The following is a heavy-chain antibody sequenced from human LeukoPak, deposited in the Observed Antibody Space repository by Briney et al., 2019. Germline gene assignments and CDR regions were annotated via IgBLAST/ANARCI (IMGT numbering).Heavy chain of an antibody. CDR3: ARVLDYDFWSGFDAFDI. D-gene: IGHD3-3*01. J-gene: IGHJ3*02. CDR1: GGSISSNNW. Sequence: PSETLSLTCAVSGGSISSNNWWIWVRQSPEKGLEWIGEIYHDGSTNYNPSLKSRVTISMDKSKNQLSLKLNFVTAADTAVYYCARVLDYDFWSGFDAFDIWGQGTMVTVSS. V-gene: IGHV4-4*02. CDR2: IYHDGST.